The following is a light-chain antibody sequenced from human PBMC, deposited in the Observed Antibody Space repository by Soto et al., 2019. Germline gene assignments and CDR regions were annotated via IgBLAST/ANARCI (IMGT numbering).Light chain of an antibody. Sequence: PGERATLSFRASQSVGNNYLTWYQQKPGQAPSLLIFNTSSRATGIPDRFSGSGSGTDFTLTISRLEPEDFAVYYCQQYGSLSWTFGQGTKVDIK. CDR1: QSVGNNY. J-gene: IGKJ1*01. V-gene: IGKV3-20*01. CDR2: NTS. CDR3: QQYGSLSWT.